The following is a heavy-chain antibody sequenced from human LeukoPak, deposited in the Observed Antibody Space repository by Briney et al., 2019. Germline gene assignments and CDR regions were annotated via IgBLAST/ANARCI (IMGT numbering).Heavy chain of an antibody. Sequence: GGSLRLSCAAYGLTFSTYGMHWVRQAPGKGLEWVGVISSDGSEKFYADSVKGRFTLSRDNSKNTLYLQMSRLGGEDTGVYYCGTTRTGSTDFDHWGQGTLVTVSS. CDR3: GTTRTGSTDFDH. V-gene: IGHV3-30*03. J-gene: IGHJ4*02. CDR1: GLTFSTYG. D-gene: IGHD1-7*01. CDR2: ISSDGSEK.